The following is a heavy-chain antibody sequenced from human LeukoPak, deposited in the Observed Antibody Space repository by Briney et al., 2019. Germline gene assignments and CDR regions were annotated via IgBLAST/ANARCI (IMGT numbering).Heavy chain of an antibody. CDR2: IWYDGSNK. D-gene: IGHD6-13*01. V-gene: IGHV3-33*01. CDR3: ARAVPGIAGY. Sequence: GGSLRLSCAASGFTFSSYGMHWVRQAPGKGLGWVAVIWYDGSNKYYADSVKGRFTISRDNSKNTLYLQMNSLRAEDTAVYYCARAVPGIAGYWGQGTLVTVSS. CDR1: GFTFSSYG. J-gene: IGHJ4*02.